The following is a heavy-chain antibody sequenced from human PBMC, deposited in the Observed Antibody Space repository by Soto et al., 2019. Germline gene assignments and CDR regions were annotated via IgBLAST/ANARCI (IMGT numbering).Heavy chain of an antibody. Sequence: GGALILSCAVSGFTFSSYSMNWGLQAPGKGLEWVSSISSSSSYIYYADSVKGRFTISRDNAKNSLYLQMNSLRAEDTAVYYCARDLYEQQLGPGAFAICGQGTMFTVSS. D-gene: IGHD6-13*01. J-gene: IGHJ3*02. V-gene: IGHV3-21*01. CDR1: GFTFSSYS. CDR3: ARDLYEQQLGPGAFAI. CDR2: ISSSSSYI.